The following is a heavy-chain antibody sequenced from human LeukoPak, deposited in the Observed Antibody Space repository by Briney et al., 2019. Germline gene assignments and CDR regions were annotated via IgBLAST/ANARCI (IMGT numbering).Heavy chain of an antibody. CDR1: GYTFTSYD. Sequence: GASVKVSCKASGYTFTSYDINWVRQATGQGLEWMGWMNPNSGNTGYAQKFQGRVTITRNTSISTAYMELSSLRSEDTAVYYCARGPSKIVVVPAAKRPQYYFDYWGQGTLVTVPS. V-gene: IGHV1-8*03. CDR2: MNPNSGNT. D-gene: IGHD2-2*01. CDR3: ARGPSKIVVVPAAKRPQYYFDY. J-gene: IGHJ4*02.